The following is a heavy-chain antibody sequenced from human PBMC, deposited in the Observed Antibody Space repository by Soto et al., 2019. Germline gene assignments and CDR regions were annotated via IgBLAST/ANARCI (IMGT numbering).Heavy chain of an antibody. V-gene: IGHV1-8*01. CDR1: GYTFTSYD. J-gene: IGHJ5*02. D-gene: IGHD6-6*01. CDR2: MNPNSGNT. CDR3: ARGIFTGGRYRSSSWWFDP. Sequence: ASVKVSCKASGYTFTSYDINWVRQATGQGLEWMGWMNPNSGNTGYAQKFQGRVTMTRNTSISTAYMELSSLRSEDTAVYYCARGIFTGGRYRSSSWWFDPWGQGTLVTVSS.